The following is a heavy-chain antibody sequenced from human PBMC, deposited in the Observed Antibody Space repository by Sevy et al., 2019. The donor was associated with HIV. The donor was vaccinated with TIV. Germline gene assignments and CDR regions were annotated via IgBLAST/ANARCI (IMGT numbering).Heavy chain of an antibody. V-gene: IGHV3-23*01. D-gene: IGHD1-26*01. CDR1: GFTFSSYA. Sequence: GGSLRLSCAASGFTFSSYAMSWVRQAPGKGLEWVSAISCSGGSTYYADSVKGRFTITRDHSKNTLYLQMNSRRAEDTAVYYCAIVWEKKVPFDYWGQGTLVTVSS. CDR2: ISCSGGST. J-gene: IGHJ4*02. CDR3: AIVWEKKVPFDY.